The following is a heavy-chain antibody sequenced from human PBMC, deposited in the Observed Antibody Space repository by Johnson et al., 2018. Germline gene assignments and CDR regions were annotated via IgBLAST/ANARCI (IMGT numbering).Heavy chain of an antibody. CDR2: IKQDGREK. D-gene: IGHD3-10*01. V-gene: IGHV3-7*01. CDR3: ASPVWFGENYYYMDV. J-gene: IGHJ6*03. CDR1: GFTFSSYW. Sequence: VQLVQSGGGLVQPGGSLRLPCAASGFTFSSYWMSWVRQAPGKGLEWVANIKQDGREKYYVDSVKGRFTISRDNAKNSLYLPMNSLRAEDKAVYYCASPVWFGENYYYMDVWGKGTTVTVSS.